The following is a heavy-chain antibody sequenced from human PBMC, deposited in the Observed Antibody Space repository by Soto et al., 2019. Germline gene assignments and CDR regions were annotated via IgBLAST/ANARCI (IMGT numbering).Heavy chain of an antibody. CDR3: ATGAHFYYDISRY. Sequence: GGSLRLSCAAPGFTFSIYALHWVRQAPGKGLEWVAVMSPNGNNQYYADSVKGRFTISRDTSKSTLYLQMTSLRPDDTAVYYCATGAHFYYDISRYWGQGPMVTV. D-gene: IGHD3-22*01. J-gene: IGHJ4*02. CDR2: MSPNGNNQ. CDR1: GFTFSIYA. V-gene: IGHV3-30-3*01.